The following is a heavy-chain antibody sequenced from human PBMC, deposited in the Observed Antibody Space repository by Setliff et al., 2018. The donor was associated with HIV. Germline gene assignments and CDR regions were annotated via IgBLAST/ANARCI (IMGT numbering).Heavy chain of an antibody. D-gene: IGHD6-19*01. CDR1: GGSVSTGNYY. J-gene: IGHJ4*02. CDR3: ARDGGSSGWYFVLGYSDY. V-gene: IGHV4-39*02. Sequence: SETLSLTCTVSGGSVSTGNYYWNWIRLPPGKGLEWIGSMYYTGSTYYNPSLKSRVTISIDTSKNQFSLKLNSVTAADTAMYYCARDGGSSGWYFVLGYSDYWGPGTLVTVSS. CDR2: MYYTGST.